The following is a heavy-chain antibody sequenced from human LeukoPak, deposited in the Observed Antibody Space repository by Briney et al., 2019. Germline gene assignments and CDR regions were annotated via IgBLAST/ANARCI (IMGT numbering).Heavy chain of an antibody. D-gene: IGHD3-3*02. V-gene: IGHV1-2*02. CDR1: TYTFTRYG. Sequence: ASVKVSCKASTYTFTRYGISWVRQAPGQGLEWMGWINPNSGVANYAQKFQGRVTMTRDTSLSTAYMELSRLRSDDTAVYYCARAGRRVLGGTLYYFDYWGQGTLVTVSS. CDR2: INPNSGVA. J-gene: IGHJ4*02. CDR3: ARAGRRVLGGTLYYFDY.